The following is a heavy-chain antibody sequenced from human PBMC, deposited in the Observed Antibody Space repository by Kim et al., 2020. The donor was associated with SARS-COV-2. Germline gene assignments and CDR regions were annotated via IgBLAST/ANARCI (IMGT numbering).Heavy chain of an antibody. J-gene: IGHJ4*02. D-gene: IGHD4-17*01. Sequence: YAQKFQGRVTITADESTSTAYMELSSLRSEDTAVYYCARGTTVVTPGLDYWGQGTLVTVSS. V-gene: IGHV1-69*01. CDR3: ARGTTVVTPGLDY.